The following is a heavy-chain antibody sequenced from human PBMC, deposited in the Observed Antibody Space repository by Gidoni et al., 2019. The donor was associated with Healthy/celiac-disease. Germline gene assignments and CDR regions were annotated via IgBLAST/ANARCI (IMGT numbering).Heavy chain of an antibody. CDR3: ARVPYDFWSGYDIDAFDI. V-gene: IGHV1-18*01. CDR2: IGAYNGNT. D-gene: IGHD3-3*01. J-gene: IGHJ3*02. Sequence: QVQLVQSGAEVKKPGASVKVSCKASGYTFTSYGISWVRQAPGQGLEWMGWIGAYNGNTNYAQKLQGRVTMTTDTSTSTAYMELRSLRSDDTAVYYCARVPYDFWSGYDIDAFDIWGQGTMVTVSS. CDR1: GYTFTSYG.